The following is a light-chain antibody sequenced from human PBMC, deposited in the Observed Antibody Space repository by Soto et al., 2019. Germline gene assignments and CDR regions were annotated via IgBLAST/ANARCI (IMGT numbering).Light chain of an antibody. V-gene: IGKV3-15*01. CDR2: DAS. CDR3: QQYNTWPLT. CDR1: QSVSSN. J-gene: IGKJ3*01. Sequence: ETVMTQSPATLSVSPGERPTLSCRASQSVSSNLAWYQQKPGQAPRLLIYDASTRATGIPARFSGSGSGTDFTLTVSSLQSEDCAVYYCQQYNTWPLTFGPGTKVDIK.